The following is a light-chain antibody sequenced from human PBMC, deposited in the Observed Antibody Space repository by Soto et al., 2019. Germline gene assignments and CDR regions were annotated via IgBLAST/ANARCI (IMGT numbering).Light chain of an antibody. V-gene: IGKV3-15*01. J-gene: IGKJ3*01. Sequence: EIVVTQSPGILSVSPGDRATLSCRASQSVSTNLAWYQQKPGQAPTLLIYAASTRATGIPARFTGSGSGTDFNLTISILQSEDFAVYYCQEYSKRPLCTCGPGIRVDIK. CDR3: QEYSKRPLCT. CDR1: QSVSTN. CDR2: AAS.